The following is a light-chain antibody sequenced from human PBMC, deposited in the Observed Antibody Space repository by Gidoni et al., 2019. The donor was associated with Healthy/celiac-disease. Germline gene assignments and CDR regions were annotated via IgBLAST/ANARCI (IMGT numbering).Light chain of an antibody. V-gene: IGKV3-15*01. CDR1: QSVSSN. Sequence: EIVMTQSPATLSVSPGERATLACRASQSVSSNLAWDQQKPGQAPRLLIYGASTRATCIPARFSGSGSGTEFTLTISSLQSEDFAVYYCQQYNNWPPVTFGQGTKVEIK. CDR3: QQYNNWPPVT. CDR2: GAS. J-gene: IGKJ1*01.